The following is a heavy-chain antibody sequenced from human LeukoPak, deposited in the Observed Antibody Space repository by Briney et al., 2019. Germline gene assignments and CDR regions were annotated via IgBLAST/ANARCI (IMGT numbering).Heavy chain of an antibody. J-gene: IGHJ4*02. CDR3: ARLGAAAGIDY. CDR2: IYPGDSET. CDR1: GYRLTSYW. D-gene: IGHD6-13*01. Sequence: GESLKISCKGFGYRLTSYWIVWVRQMPGKGLEWMEIIYPGDSETRYSPSFQGQVTISADKSISTAYLQWSSLKASDTAMYYCARLGAAAGIDYWGQGTLVTVSS. V-gene: IGHV5-51*01.